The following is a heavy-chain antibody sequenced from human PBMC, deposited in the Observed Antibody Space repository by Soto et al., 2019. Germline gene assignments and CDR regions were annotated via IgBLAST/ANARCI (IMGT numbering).Heavy chain of an antibody. D-gene: IGHD4-17*01. V-gene: IGHV6-1*01. CDR1: GDSVSSNSAA. CDR2: TYYRSKWYN. Sequence: QVQLQQSGPGLVKPSQTLSLTCAISGDSVSSNSAAWNWIRQSPSRGLEWLGRTYYRSKWYNDYAVSVNSRITINPDTSKNQFSLQLNSVTPEDTAVYYCARDKATPTTTVIDQGAFDIWGQGTMVTVSS. J-gene: IGHJ3*02. CDR3: ARDKATPTTTVIDQGAFDI.